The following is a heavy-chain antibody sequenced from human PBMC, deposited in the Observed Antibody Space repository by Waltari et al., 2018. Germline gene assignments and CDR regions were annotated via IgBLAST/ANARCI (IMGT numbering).Heavy chain of an antibody. J-gene: IGHJ2*01. D-gene: IGHD7-27*01. Sequence: QVQLVESGGGLVRPGGSLRLSCAASGFIFSDYFMSWIRQAPGKGLEWVSYISHSSGTIYYSDSVKGRFTIFRDNAKNSLYLQMNSLRAGDTAVYFCARPSNWGWYFDLWGRGTRVTVSS. CDR1: GFIFSDYF. V-gene: IGHV3-11*04. CDR3: ARPSNWGWYFDL. CDR2: ISHSSGTI.